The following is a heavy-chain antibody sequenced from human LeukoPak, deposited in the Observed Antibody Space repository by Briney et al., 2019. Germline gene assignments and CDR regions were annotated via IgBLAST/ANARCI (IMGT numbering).Heavy chain of an antibody. V-gene: IGHV3-23*01. CDR1: GFTFSHYA. D-gene: IGHD1-26*01. CDR2: ISGSSIRT. CDR3: AKRAREARNSDFDY. J-gene: IGHJ4*02. Sequence: PGGSLRLSCAASGFTFSHYAMTWVRQAPGKGLEWVSTISGSSIRTYYAASVKGRFAISRGNSENTLYLQMNSLKAEDTAVYYCAKRAREARNSDFDYWGQGTLVTVSS.